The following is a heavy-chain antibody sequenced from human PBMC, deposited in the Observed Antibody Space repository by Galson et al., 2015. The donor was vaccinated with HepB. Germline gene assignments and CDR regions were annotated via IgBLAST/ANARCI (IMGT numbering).Heavy chain of an antibody. CDR1: GGSFSGYY. V-gene: IGHV4-34*01. CDR3: ARSGYSSSWSDY. Sequence: SETLSLTCAVYGGSFSGYYWSWIRQPPGKGLEWIGEINHSGSTNYNPSLKSRVTISVDTSENQFSLKLSSVTAADTAVYYCARSGYSSSWSDYWGQGTLVTVSS. J-gene: IGHJ4*02. D-gene: IGHD6-13*01. CDR2: INHSGST.